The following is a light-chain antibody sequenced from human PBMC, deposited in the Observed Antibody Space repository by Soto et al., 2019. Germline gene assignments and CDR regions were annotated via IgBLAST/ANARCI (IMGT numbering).Light chain of an antibody. J-gene: IGKJ3*01. Sequence: IVLTQSPGTLSLSPGERATLSCGASQSVTNNFLAWYQQKPGQAPRLLIYGASSRATGVPDRFSGSGSGPDFTLTISRLKPGDFAVYYCQQYGTPLFTFGPGTKVDIK. CDR1: QSVTNNF. CDR2: GAS. CDR3: QQYGTPLFT. V-gene: IGKV3-20*01.